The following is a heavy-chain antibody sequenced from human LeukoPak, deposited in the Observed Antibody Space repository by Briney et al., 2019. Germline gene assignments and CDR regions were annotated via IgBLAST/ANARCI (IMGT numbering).Heavy chain of an antibody. Sequence: SETLSLTCAVSGDSISSTGCWTWVRQPPGEGLEWIGEVYHSGATNYNPSLKSRVTMSVDKSKNQFSLKVNSVTAADTAVYYCAKNGGNSDLEYWGQGTLVTVSS. V-gene: IGHV4-4*02. D-gene: IGHD4-23*01. CDR2: VYHSGAT. CDR1: GDSISSTGC. J-gene: IGHJ4*02. CDR3: AKNGGNSDLEY.